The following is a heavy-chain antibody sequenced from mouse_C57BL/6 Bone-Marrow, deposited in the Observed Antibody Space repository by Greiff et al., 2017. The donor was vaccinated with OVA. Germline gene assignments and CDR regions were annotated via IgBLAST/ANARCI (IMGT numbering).Heavy chain of an antibody. D-gene: IGHD3-2*02. CDR3: ARHGGSGYGAY. CDR2: ISSGGSYT. CDR1: GFTFSSYG. V-gene: IGHV5-6*01. Sequence: EVHLVESGGDLVKPGGSLKLSCAASGFTFSSYGMSWVRQTPDKRLEWVATISSGGSYTYYPDSVKGRFTISRDNAKNTLYLQMSSLKSEDTAMDYCARHGGSGYGAYWGQGTLVTVSA. J-gene: IGHJ3*01.